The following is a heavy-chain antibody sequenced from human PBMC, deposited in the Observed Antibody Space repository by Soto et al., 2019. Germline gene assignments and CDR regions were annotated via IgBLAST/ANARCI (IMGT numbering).Heavy chain of an antibody. D-gene: IGHD2-2*01. CDR2: IYPGDSDT. V-gene: IGHV5-51*01. Sequence: PGESLKISCKGPGYSFTSYWIGWVRQMPGKGLEWMGIIYPGDSDTRYSPSFQGQVTISADKSISTAYLQWSSLKASDTAMYYCARRGKYCSSTSCSTGYYYGMDVWGQGTTVTVSS. CDR1: GYSFTSYW. J-gene: IGHJ6*02. CDR3: ARRGKYCSSTSCSTGYYYGMDV.